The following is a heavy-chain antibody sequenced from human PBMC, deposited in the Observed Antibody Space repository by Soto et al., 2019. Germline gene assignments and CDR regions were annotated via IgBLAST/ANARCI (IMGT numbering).Heavy chain of an antibody. CDR2: IDPILGLV. J-gene: IGHJ4*02. D-gene: IGHD6-13*01. V-gene: IGHV1-69*04. CDR3: AIGSGYISPGGFDY. CDR1: GGTFSSYA. Sequence: QVQLVQSGAEVKKPGSSVKVSCKASGGTFSSYAISWVRQAPGQGLEWMGRIDPILGLVNYAQKFQGRVTIIADKSTSTAYMELSSLRSEDTAVYYCAIGSGYISPGGFDYWGQGTLVTVSS.